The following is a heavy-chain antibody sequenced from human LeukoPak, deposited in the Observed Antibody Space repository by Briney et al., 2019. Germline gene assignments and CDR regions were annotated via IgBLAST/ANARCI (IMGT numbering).Heavy chain of an antibody. CDR3: ARDAGYCSGGSCYSTYYDY. CDR2: ISSNGGST. D-gene: IGHD2-15*01. J-gene: IGHJ4*02. CDR1: GFTFSSYA. V-gene: IGHV3-64*04. Sequence: GGSLRLSCSASGFTFSSYAMHWVRQAPGKGLEYVSAISSNGGSTYYADSVKGRFTISRDNAKNSLYLQMNSLRAEDTAVYYCARDAGYCSGGSCYSTYYDYWGQGTLVTVSS.